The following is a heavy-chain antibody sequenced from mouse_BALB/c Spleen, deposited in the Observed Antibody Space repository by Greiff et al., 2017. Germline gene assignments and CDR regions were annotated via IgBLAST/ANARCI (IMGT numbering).Heavy chain of an antibody. CDR1: GFTFSSYA. J-gene: IGHJ1*01. Sequence: EVQLVESGGGLVKPGGSLKLSCAASGFTFSSYAMSWVRQTPEKRLEWVASISSGGSTYYPDSVKGRFTISRDNARNILYLQMSSLRSEDTAMYYCARAGVNYYGSSYWYFDVWGAGTTVTVSS. CDR3: ARAGVNYYGSSYWYFDV. D-gene: IGHD1-1*01. CDR2: ISSGGST. V-gene: IGHV5-6-5*01.